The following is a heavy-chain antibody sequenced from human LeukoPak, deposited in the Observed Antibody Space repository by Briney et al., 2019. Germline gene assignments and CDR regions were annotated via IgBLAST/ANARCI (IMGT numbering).Heavy chain of an antibody. CDR1: GLTFSDYS. D-gene: IGHD2-8*02. CDR3: VRQVGEGLVEAFDI. J-gene: IGHJ3*02. Sequence: GGSLRLSCAASGLTFSDYSISWVRKAAGKGLEWVASISSSSLYIYYADPVKGRFTISRDNAKNSLYLQMNNLRAEDTAVYSCVRQVGEGLVEAFDIWGQGRMVTVSS. V-gene: IGHV3-21*01. CDR2: ISSSSLYI.